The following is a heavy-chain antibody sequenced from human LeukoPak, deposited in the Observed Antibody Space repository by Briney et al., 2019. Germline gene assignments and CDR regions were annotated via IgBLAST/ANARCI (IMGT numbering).Heavy chain of an antibody. V-gene: IGHV4-39*02. CDR3: ASETRSGSYY. J-gene: IGHJ4*02. D-gene: IGHD1-26*01. CDR1: GDSITSSGYF. CDR2: ILYSGSI. Sequence: PSETLSLTCSVSGDSITSSGYFWGWLRQPPGKGPEWIGSILYSGSIYYNPSLKSRVTISGDTSKNHFFLKVYSVTAADTAVYYCASETRSGSYYWGQGTLVTVSS.